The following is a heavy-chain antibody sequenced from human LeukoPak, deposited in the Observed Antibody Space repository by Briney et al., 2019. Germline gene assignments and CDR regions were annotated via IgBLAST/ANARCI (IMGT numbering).Heavy chain of an antibody. J-gene: IGHJ4*02. CDR2: IYYSGST. CDR3: ARQEDSTGWGGGYFDY. CDR1: GGSISSSSYY. V-gene: IGHV4-39*01. Sequence: SEALSLTCTVSGGSISSSSYYWGWIRQPPGKGLEWIGSIYYSGSTYYNPSLKSRVTISVDTSKNQFSLKLRSVTAADTAVYYCARQEDSTGWGGGYFDYWGQGTLVTVSS. D-gene: IGHD6-19*01.